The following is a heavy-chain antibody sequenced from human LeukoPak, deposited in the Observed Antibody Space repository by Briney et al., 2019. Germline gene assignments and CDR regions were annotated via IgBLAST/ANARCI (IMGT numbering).Heavy chain of an antibody. D-gene: IGHD2-2*01. Sequence: GGSLRLSCAASGFTFDDYAMHWVRQAPGKGLEWVSGISWNSGSIGYADSVKGRFTISRDNAKNSLYLQMNSLRAEDTALYYCAKEGEDIVVVPAANMGRYFDYWGQGTLVTVSS. CDR1: GFTFDDYA. CDR2: ISWNSGSI. J-gene: IGHJ4*02. CDR3: AKEGEDIVVVPAANMGRYFDY. V-gene: IGHV3-9*01.